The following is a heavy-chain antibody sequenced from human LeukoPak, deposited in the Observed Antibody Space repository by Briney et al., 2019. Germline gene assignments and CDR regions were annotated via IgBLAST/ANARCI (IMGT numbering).Heavy chain of an antibody. J-gene: IGHJ4*02. Sequence: SETLSLTCTVSGVSIFSSYWSWVRQPPGKGLEWIGYVHYSGSTNYNPSLKSRVTISVDTSKSQFSLKLSSATAADTAVYHCATGRSIRYFDYWGQGTLLTVSS. V-gene: IGHV4-59*12. CDR3: ATGRSIRYFDY. CDR1: GVSIFSSY. CDR2: VHYSGST. D-gene: IGHD3-9*01.